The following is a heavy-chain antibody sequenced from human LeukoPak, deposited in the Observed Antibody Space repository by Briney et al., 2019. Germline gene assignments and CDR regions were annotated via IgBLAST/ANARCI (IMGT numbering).Heavy chain of an antibody. Sequence: ASVKVSCKASGGTFSSYAISWVRQAPGQGLEWMGGIIPIFGTANYAQKFQGRVTMTRDTSTSTVYMELSSLRSEDTAVYYCARDLYYYDSSGYYRPFDYWGQGTLVTVSS. CDR2: IIPIFGTA. CDR1: GGTFSSYA. V-gene: IGHV1-69*05. CDR3: ARDLYYYDSSGYYRPFDY. J-gene: IGHJ4*02. D-gene: IGHD3-22*01.